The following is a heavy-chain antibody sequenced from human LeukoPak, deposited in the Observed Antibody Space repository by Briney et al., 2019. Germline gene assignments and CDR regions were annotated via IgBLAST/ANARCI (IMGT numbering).Heavy chain of an antibody. J-gene: IGHJ6*03. CDR1: GYTFTSYG. CDR3: ARARGVTVAGYYYYYMDV. V-gene: IGHV1-18*01. D-gene: IGHD6-19*01. CDR2: ISAYNGNT. Sequence: ASVKVSCKASGYTFTSYGISWVRQAPGRGLEWMGWISAYNGNTNYAQKLQGRVTMTTDTSTSTAYMELRSLRSDDTAVYYCARARGVTVAGYYYYYMDVWGKGTTVTVSS.